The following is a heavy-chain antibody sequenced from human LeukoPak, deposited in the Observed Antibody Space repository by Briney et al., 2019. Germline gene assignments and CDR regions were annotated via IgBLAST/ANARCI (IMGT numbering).Heavy chain of an antibody. CDR2: TLYDGSNK. Sequence: PGGSLRLSCAASGFTFSGHAMHWVRQAPGKGLEWVALTLYDGSNKKYADSVRGRFTISRDNSKNTLFLQMNSLRAEDTAVYYCAKSSVSSWNTVDYWGQGTLVTVSS. CDR1: GFTFSGHA. J-gene: IGHJ4*02. CDR3: AKSSVSSWNTVDY. D-gene: IGHD6-13*01. V-gene: IGHV3-30*18.